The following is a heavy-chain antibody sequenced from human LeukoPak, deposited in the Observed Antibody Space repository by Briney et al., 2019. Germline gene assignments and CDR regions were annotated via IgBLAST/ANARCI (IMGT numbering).Heavy chain of an antibody. J-gene: IGHJ5*02. CDR2: IKQDGSEK. CDR3: ARDEGLDLAAAGPKGWFDP. D-gene: IGHD6-13*01. CDR1: GFTFSSHW. V-gene: IGHV3-7*01. Sequence: PGGSLRLSCAASGFTFSSHWMSWVRQAPGKGLEWVANIKQDGSEKYYVDSVKGRFTISRDNAKNSLYLQMNSLRAEDTAVYYCARDEGLDLAAAGPKGWFDPWGQGTLVTVSS.